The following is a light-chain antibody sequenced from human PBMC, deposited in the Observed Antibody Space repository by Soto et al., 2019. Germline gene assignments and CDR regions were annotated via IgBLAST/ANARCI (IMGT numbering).Light chain of an antibody. J-gene: IGKJ3*01. CDR2: DGS. V-gene: IGKV1-5*01. Sequence: DIQMTQSPPTLSASVGDKVTITCRASQNVSKWLAWYQQKPGKAPKLLIFDGSDLESGVPPRFSGSGSGTEFTLTISGLQAEDYATYYCQQYHSYVFTFGPGTTVDIK. CDR1: QNVSKW. CDR3: QQYHSYVFT.